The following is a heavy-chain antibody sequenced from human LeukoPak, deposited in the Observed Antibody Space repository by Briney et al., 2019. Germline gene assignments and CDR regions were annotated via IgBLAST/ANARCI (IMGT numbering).Heavy chain of an antibody. D-gene: IGHD1-26*01. Sequence: GGSLRLSCAASGFTFSSYWMSWVRQAPGKGLEWVANIKQDGSEKYYEDSVKGRFTISRDNAKNSLYLQMNSLRAEDTAVYYCARDLGGSYLDYWGQGTPVTVSS. CDR3: ARDLGGSYLDY. J-gene: IGHJ4*02. V-gene: IGHV3-7*01. CDR1: GFTFSSYW. CDR2: IKQDGSEK.